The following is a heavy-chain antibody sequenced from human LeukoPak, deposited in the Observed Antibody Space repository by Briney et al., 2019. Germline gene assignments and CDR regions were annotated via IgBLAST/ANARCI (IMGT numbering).Heavy chain of an antibody. V-gene: IGHV4-59*01. J-gene: IGHJ4*02. CDR3: ARVGTAMETIDY. CDR1: GGSISSYY. CDR2: IYYSGST. D-gene: IGHD5-18*01. Sequence: SETLSLTCTVSGGSISSYYWSWIRQPPGKGLEWIGYIYYSGSTNYNPSLKSRVTISVDTSKNQFSLKLSSVTAADTAVYYCARVGTAMETIDYWGQGTLVTVSS.